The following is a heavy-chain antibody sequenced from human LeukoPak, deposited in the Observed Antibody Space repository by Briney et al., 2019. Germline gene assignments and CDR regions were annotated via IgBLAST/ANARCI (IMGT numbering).Heavy chain of an antibody. J-gene: IGHJ4*02. Sequence: GASVKVSCKASGYTFTGYYMHWVRQAPGQGLEWMGRISGYNDNTNYAQKFQGRVTMTTDTSKSTAYMELRSLTSDDTAVYYCARVGPYDSSGQTFDYWGQGTLVTVSS. CDR2: ISGYNDNT. CDR1: GYTFTGYY. V-gene: IGHV1-18*04. CDR3: ARVGPYDSSGQTFDY. D-gene: IGHD3-22*01.